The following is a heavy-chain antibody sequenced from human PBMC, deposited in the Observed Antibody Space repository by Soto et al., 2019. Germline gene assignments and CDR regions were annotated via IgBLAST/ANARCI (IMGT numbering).Heavy chain of an antibody. J-gene: IGHJ4*02. V-gene: IGHV3-48*03. D-gene: IGHD1-26*01. CDR3: VRVGIVARPY. CDR1: GLTFSKFE. CDR2: ISSDGATI. Sequence: EVQMVESGGGLVQPGGSLRLSCGVSGLTFSKFEMTWVRQAPGQGLEWVSSISSDGATIYYADSVKGRFNISRDNDKNLLDLQMNSVKGEDTATYYCVRVGIVARPYWGQGTPVTVSS.